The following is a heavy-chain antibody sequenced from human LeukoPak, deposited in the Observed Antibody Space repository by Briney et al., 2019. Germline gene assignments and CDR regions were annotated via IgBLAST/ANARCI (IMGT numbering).Heavy chain of an antibody. CDR3: ARGVNSGYFDY. D-gene: IGHD1-26*01. Sequence: SETLSLTCTVSGGSISSYYWTWIRQPPGKGLEWIGYIYYSGSTNYNPSLKSRVTISVDTSKNQFSLKLTSVTAADTAVYYGARGVNSGYFDYCGQGTLVTVSS. V-gene: IGHV4-59*01. J-gene: IGHJ4*02. CDR1: GGSISSYY. CDR2: IYYSGST.